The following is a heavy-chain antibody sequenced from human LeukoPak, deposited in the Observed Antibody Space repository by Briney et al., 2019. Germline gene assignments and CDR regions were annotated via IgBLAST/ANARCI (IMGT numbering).Heavy chain of an antibody. CDR3: ARAWLRLNPYFDY. V-gene: IGHV1-2*02. CDR2: INPNSGGT. Sequence: ASVKVSCKASGYTFTGYYMHWVRQAPGQGLEWMGWINPNSGGTNYAQKFQGRVTMTRDTSISTSYMELSRLRSDDTAVYYCARAWLRLNPYFDYWGQGTLVTVSX. D-gene: IGHD5-12*01. CDR1: GYTFTGYY. J-gene: IGHJ4*02.